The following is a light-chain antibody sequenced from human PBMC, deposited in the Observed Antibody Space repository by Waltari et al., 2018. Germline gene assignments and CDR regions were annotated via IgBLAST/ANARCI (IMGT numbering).Light chain of an antibody. J-gene: IGLJ2*01. Sequence: QSALTQPASVSGSPGQSITISCTGTLNDVGTYTSVSWYQQHPGKAPKLIIFEVKNRPSGVSNRSACSKYANTASLTIAVLQAEDEADYYCSSYTSTKILFGGGTKLTVL. CDR2: EVK. CDR1: LNDVGTYTS. V-gene: IGLV2-14*01. CDR3: SSYTSTKIL.